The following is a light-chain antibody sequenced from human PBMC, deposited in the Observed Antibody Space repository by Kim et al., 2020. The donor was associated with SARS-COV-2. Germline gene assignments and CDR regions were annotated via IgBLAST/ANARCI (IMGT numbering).Light chain of an antibody. CDR2: AAS. J-gene: IGKJ2*01. V-gene: IGKV1-16*02. Sequence: SASVGDRVTITCRASQSISNYLAWFQQKSGKPPKSLIYAASSLQSGVPSKFSGSGSGRDFTLTISSLQPEDFATYYCQQYNSYPYTFGQGTKLEI. CDR1: QSISNY. CDR3: QQYNSYPYT.